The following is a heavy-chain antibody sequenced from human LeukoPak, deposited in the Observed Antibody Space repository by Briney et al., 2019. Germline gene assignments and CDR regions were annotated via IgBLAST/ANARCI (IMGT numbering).Heavy chain of an antibody. CDR3: ARGWFGEFYPYYFDY. CDR2: ISSSSSYI. J-gene: IGHJ4*02. V-gene: IGHV3-21*01. CDR1: GFTFSSYS. D-gene: IGHD3-10*01. Sequence: GGSLRLSCAASGFTFSSYSMNWVRQAPGKGLGWVSSISSSSSYIYYADSVKGRFTISRDNAKNSLYLQMNSLRAEDTAVYYCARGWFGEFYPYYFDYWGQGTLVTVSS.